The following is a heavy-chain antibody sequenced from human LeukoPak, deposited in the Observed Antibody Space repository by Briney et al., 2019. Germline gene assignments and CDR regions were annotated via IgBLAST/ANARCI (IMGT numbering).Heavy chain of an antibody. Sequence: ASVKVSCKVSGYTLTELSMHWVRQAPGNGLEWMGGFDPEDGETIYAQKFQGRVTMTEDTSTDTAYMELSSLRSEDTAVYYRATEQAAYCSGGSCPNWFDPWGQGTLVTVSS. CDR3: ATEQAAYCSGGSCPNWFDP. J-gene: IGHJ5*02. CDR1: GYTLTELS. V-gene: IGHV1-24*01. CDR2: FDPEDGET. D-gene: IGHD2-15*01.